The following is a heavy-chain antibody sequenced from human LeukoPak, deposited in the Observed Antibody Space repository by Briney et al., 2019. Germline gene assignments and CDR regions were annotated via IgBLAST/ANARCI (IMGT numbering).Heavy chain of an antibody. CDR2: IDPNSGVT. CDR3: ARELGINAFDV. CDR1: GYTLTDNH. D-gene: IGHD7-27*01. Sequence: ASVKVSCKASGYTLTDNHLYWVRQAPGQGLEWMGWIDPNSGVTNFAQNLQGRLTMTRDTSINTAYMELSRLTSDDTTVYYCARELGINAFDVWGQGTMVTVSS. J-gene: IGHJ3*01. V-gene: IGHV1-2*02.